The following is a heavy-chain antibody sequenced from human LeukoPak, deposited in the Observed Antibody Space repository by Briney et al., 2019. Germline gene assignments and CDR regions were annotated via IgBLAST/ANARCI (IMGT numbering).Heavy chain of an antibody. J-gene: IGHJ4*02. CDR1: GGTFSSYA. D-gene: IGHD6-13*01. CDR2: IIPIFGTA. V-gene: IGHV1-69*06. CDR3: ARDGRSGYSSSWYL. Sequence: SVKVSCKASGGTFSSYAISWVRQAPGQGLEWMGGIIPIFGTANYAQKFQGRVTITADKSTSTAYMELSSLRSEDTAVYYCARDGRSGYSSSWYLWGQGTLVTVSS.